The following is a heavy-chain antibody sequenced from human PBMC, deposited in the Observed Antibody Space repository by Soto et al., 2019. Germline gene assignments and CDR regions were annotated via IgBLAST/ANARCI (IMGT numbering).Heavy chain of an antibody. D-gene: IGHD3-3*01. Sequence: QLQLQESGPGLVKPSETLSLTCTVSGGSISSSSYYWGWIRQPPGKGLEWIGSIYYSGSTYYNPSLKSRVTISVDTSKNQFSLKLSSVTAADTAVYYCASLNGNLDFWSGYYTNQENIDYWGHGTLVTVSS. CDR1: GGSISSSSYY. J-gene: IGHJ4*01. CDR3: ASLNGNLDFWSGYYTNQENIDY. V-gene: IGHV4-39*01. CDR2: IYYSGST.